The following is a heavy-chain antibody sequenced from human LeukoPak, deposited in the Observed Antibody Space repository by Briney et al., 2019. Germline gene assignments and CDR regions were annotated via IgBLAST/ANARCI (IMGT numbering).Heavy chain of an antibody. Sequence: GGSLRLSCAASGFTFSSYSMNWVRQAPGKGLEWVSSISSSSSYIYYADSVKGRFTISRDNAKNSLYLQMNSLRAEDTAVYYCASPLAGSDDYVWGSYRSKALNYWGQGTLVTVSS. D-gene: IGHD3-16*02. CDR2: ISSSSSYI. CDR3: ASPLAGSDDYVWGSYRSKALNY. CDR1: GFTFSSYS. V-gene: IGHV3-21*01. J-gene: IGHJ4*02.